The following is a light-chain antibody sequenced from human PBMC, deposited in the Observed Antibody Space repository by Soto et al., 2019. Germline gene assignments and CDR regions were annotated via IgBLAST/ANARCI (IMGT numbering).Light chain of an antibody. CDR2: EAS. CDR3: QQSNSKSWT. V-gene: IGKV1-5*01. Sequence: DIQMTQSPSTLSASVGDRVTITCRASQGISRWLAWYQQKPGRAPKLLIYEASILESGVPSRFSGSGSGTEFTLTISSLQPSDFATCYCQQSNSKSWTFGQGTRVEIK. CDR1: QGISRW. J-gene: IGKJ1*01.